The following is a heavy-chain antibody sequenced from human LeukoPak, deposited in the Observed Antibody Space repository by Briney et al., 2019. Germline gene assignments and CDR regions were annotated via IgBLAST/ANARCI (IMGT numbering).Heavy chain of an antibody. V-gene: IGHV1-2*02. J-gene: IGHJ4*02. D-gene: IGHD6-19*01. Sequence: GASVKVSCKASGYTFTGYYMHWVRQAPGQGLERMGWINPNSGGTNYAQKFQGRVTMTRDTSISTAYMELSRLRSDDTAVYYCARDGAPSSVAVAGTSDYWGQGTLVTVSS. CDR1: GYTFTGYY. CDR3: ARDGAPSSVAVAGTSDY. CDR2: INPNSGGT.